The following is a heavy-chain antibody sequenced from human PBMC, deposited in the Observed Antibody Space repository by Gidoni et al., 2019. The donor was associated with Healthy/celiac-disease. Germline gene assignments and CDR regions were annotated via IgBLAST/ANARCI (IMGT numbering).Heavy chain of an antibody. CDR2: IYYSGST. Sequence: QVQLQESGPGLVKPSETLSLTCTVSGGSISSYYWSWIRQPPGKGLEWIGYIYYSGSTNYNPSLKSRVTISVDTSKNQFSLKLSSVTAADTAVYYCARENNKIPANYFDYWGQGTLVTVSS. V-gene: IGHV4-59*01. CDR1: GGSISSYY. J-gene: IGHJ4*02. CDR3: ARENNKIPANYFDY. D-gene: IGHD2-2*02.